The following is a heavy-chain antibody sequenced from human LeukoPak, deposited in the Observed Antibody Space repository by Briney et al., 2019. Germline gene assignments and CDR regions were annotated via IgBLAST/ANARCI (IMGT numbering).Heavy chain of an antibody. CDR1: GGTFISYA. CDR3: ARDFRGDSCGGDCFAY. D-gene: IGHD2-21*01. Sequence: SVKVSCKASGGTFISYAISWVRQAPGQGLEWMGRLIPIFGTANYEQKFQGRVSITTDESTSTAYMELSSLRSEDTALYYCARDFRGDSCGGDCFAYWGQGTLVTVSS. V-gene: IGHV1-69*05. CDR2: LIPIFGTA. J-gene: IGHJ4*02.